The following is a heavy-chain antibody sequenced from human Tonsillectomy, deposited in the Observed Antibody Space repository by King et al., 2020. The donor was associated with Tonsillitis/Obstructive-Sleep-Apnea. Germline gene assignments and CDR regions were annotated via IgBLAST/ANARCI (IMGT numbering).Heavy chain of an antibody. J-gene: IGHJ5*02. CDR3: ISPSDGEHRPSVS. CDR2: IKSKTDGGTT. D-gene: IGHD5/OR15-5a*01. CDR1: GFPFNDAW. Sequence: VQLVESGGGLVEPGGSLRLSCAGSGFPFNDAWMNWVRQAPGKGLEWVGLIKSKTDGGTTDYAAPVTGRFTISRDDSRNTLFLQMNGLKTEDTAVYYCISPSDGEHRPSVSWGQGTLVTVSS. V-gene: IGHV3-15*07.